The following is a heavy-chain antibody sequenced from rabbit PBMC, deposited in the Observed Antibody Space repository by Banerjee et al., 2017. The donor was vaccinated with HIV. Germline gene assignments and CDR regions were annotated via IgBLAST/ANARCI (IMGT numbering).Heavy chain of an antibody. D-gene: IGHD4-1*01. V-gene: IGHV1S45*01. Sequence: QEQLVESGGDLVKPEGSLTLTCTASGFSFSGSYWICWVRQAPGKGLEWIACINTGSSGNTVYASWAKGRFTISKTSSTTVTLQMTSLTAADTATYLCARDLAGVIGWNFNLWGPGT. J-gene: IGHJ4*01. CDR1: GFSFSGSYW. CDR2: INTGSSGNT. CDR3: ARDLAGVIGWNFNL.